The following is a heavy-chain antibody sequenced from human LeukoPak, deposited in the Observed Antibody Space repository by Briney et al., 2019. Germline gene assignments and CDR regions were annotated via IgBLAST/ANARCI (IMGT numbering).Heavy chain of an antibody. CDR1: GGSFSGYY. J-gene: IGHJ6*03. CDR3: ARGPPNCSSTSCYWGADYYYYMDV. V-gene: IGHV4-34*01. D-gene: IGHD2-2*01. CDR2: INHSGST. Sequence: SETLSLTCAVYGGSFSGYYWSWIRQPPGKGLEWIGEINHSGSTNYNPSLKSRVTISVDTSKNQFSLKLGSVTAADTAVYYCARGPPNCSSTSCYWGADYYYYMDVWGKGTTVTVSS.